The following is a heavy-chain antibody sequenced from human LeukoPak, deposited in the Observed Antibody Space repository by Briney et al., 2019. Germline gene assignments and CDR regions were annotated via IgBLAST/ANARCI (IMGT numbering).Heavy chain of an antibody. CDR2: VRYDGSQK. V-gene: IGHV3-30*02. J-gene: IGHJ5*02. D-gene: IGHD6-13*01. Sequence: PGGSLRLSCAASGFTFSSYDMYWVRQAPGKGLDWVAFVRYDGSQKYYADSVKGRFTLSRDNSKNTLYLQMNSLRAEDTAVYYCARDLAAAGLANWFDPWGQGTLVTVSS. CDR1: GFTFSSYD. CDR3: ARDLAAAGLANWFDP.